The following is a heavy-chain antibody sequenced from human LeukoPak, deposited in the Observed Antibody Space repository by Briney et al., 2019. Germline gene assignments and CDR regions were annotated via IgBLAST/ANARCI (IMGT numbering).Heavy chain of an antibody. CDR1: GGSISSYY. Sequence: PSETLSLTCTVSGGSISSYYWSWIRQPPGKGLEGIGYIYYSGSTNYNPSLKSRVTISVDTSKNQFSLKLSSVTAADTAVYYCARHKYCSGGSCPYHDAFDIWGQGTMVTVSS. CDR2: IYYSGST. J-gene: IGHJ3*02. CDR3: ARHKYCSGGSCPYHDAFDI. D-gene: IGHD2-15*01. V-gene: IGHV4-59*08.